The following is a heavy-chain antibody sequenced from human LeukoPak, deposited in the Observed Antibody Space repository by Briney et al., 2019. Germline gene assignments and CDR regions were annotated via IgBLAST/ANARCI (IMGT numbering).Heavy chain of an antibody. V-gene: IGHV3-48*01. D-gene: IGHD6-6*01. CDR1: GFTFSSYS. Sequence: GGSLRLSCAASGFTFSSYSMNWVRQAPGKGLEWVSYISSSSSTIYYADSVKGRFTISRDNAKNSLYLQMNSLRAEDTAVYYCAREGPIAARSYWGQGTLVTVSS. CDR3: AREGPIAARSY. J-gene: IGHJ4*02. CDR2: ISSSSSTI.